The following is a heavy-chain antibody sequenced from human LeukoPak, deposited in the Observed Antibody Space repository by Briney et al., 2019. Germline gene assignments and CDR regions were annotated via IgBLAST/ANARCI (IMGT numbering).Heavy chain of an antibody. CDR1: GYXFTGYY. D-gene: IGHD3-16*01. J-gene: IGHJ4*02. CDR3: ARDLMTTPTWDFDY. V-gene: IGHV1-2*02. CDR2: INPNSGDT. Sequence: ASVKVSCKASGYXFTGYYIHWVRQAPGQGLEWVGWINPNSGDTRYAQKFQGRVTMTRDTSISTAYMELSRLESDDTAVYYCARDLMTTPTWDFDYWGQGTLVTVAS.